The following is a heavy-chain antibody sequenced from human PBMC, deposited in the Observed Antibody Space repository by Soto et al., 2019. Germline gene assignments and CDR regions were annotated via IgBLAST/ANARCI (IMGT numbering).Heavy chain of an antibody. CDR1: GYSFAGYW. CDR2: IDPSDSQT. Sequence: GESLKISCKGSGYSFAGYWITWVRQKPGKGPEWMGRIDPSDSQTYYSPSFRGHVTISATKSITTVFLQWSSLRASDTAMYYCARQIYDSDTGPNFQYYFDSWGQGTPVTVSS. D-gene: IGHD3-22*01. V-gene: IGHV5-10-1*01. CDR3: ARQIYDSDTGPNFQYYFDS. J-gene: IGHJ4*02.